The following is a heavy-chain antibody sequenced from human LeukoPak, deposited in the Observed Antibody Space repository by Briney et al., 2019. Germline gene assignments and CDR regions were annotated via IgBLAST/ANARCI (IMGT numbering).Heavy chain of an antibody. V-gene: IGHV3-23*01. J-gene: IGHJ4*02. Sequence: GGSLRLSCAASGFTLSSYSMSWVRQAPGKGLEWVSGISGSGGSTDYADSVKGRFTISRDNSKNTLYLQMNSLRAEDTAVYYCAREEGNDGSGWPRLDYWGQGTLVTVSS. CDR3: AREEGNDGSGWPRLDY. CDR2: ISGSGGST. CDR1: GFTLSSYS. D-gene: IGHD6-19*01.